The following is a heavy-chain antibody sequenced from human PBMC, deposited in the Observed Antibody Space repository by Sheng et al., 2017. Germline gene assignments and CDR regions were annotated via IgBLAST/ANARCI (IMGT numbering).Heavy chain of an antibody. CDR3: ARRMVYYDYVSSRGFDY. V-gene: IGHV4-34*01. D-gene: IGHD3-16*01. J-gene: IGHJ4*02. Sequence: QVQLQQWGAGLLKPSETLSLTCAVYGGSFSGYYWSWIRQPPGKGLEWIGEINHSGSTNYNPSLKSRVTISVDTSKNQFSLKLSSVTAADTAVYYCARRMVYYDYVSSRGFDYWGQGTLVTVSS. CDR2: INHSGST. CDR1: GGSFSGYY.